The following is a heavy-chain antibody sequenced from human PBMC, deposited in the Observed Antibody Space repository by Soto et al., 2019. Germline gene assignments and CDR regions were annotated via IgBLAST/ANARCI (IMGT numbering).Heavy chain of an antibody. V-gene: IGHV3-64*01. CDR1: GFTFSSYA. CDR3: ARGVPYNLRSAFDY. D-gene: IGHD4-17*01. Sequence: EVQLVESGGGLVQPGGSLRLSCAASGFTFSSYAMHWVRQAPGKGLEYVSAISSNGGSTYYANSVKGRFTISRDNSKNTLYLQMGSLRAEDMAVYYCARGVPYNLRSAFDYRGQGTLVTVSS. J-gene: IGHJ4*02. CDR2: ISSNGGST.